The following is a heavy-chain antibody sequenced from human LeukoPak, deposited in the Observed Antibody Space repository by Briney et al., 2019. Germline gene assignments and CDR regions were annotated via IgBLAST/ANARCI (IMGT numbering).Heavy chain of an antibody. J-gene: IGHJ5*02. CDR2: INHSGST. CDR3: ARGYSGSYRTFTRFFWFDP. V-gene: IGHV4-34*01. D-gene: IGHD1-26*01. CDR1: GGSFSGYC. Sequence: SETLSLTCAVYGGSFSGYCWSWIRQPPGKGLEWIGEINHSGSTNYNPSLKSRVTISVDTSKNQFSLKLSSVTAADTAVYYCARGYSGSYRTFTRFFWFDPWGQGTLVTVSS.